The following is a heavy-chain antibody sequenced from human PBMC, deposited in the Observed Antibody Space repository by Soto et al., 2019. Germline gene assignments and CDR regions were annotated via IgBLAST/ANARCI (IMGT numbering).Heavy chain of an antibody. Sequence: ASVKVSCKASGGTFSSYTISWVRQAPGQGLEWMGRIIPILGIANYAQKFQGRVTITADESTSTAYMELSSLRSEDTAVYYCAREGEYCSGGSCYRGYGAFDIWGQGTMVTVSS. D-gene: IGHD2-15*01. CDR1: GGTFSSYT. CDR3: AREGEYCSGGSCYRGYGAFDI. CDR2: IIPILGIA. V-gene: IGHV1-69*04. J-gene: IGHJ3*02.